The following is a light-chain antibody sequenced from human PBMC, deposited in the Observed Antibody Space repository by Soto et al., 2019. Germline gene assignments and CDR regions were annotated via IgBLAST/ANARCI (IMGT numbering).Light chain of an antibody. Sequence: EVALTQSPATLSVSPGEGATLSCRASQSINTLLAWYQQKPGQAPRLLIYRASTRAADIPARFSGSGSGTDFTLTISSQQSEDFAIYYCQQYNNWPITFGQGTRLDIK. J-gene: IGKJ5*01. V-gene: IGKV3-15*01. CDR1: QSINTL. CDR2: RAS. CDR3: QQYNNWPIT.